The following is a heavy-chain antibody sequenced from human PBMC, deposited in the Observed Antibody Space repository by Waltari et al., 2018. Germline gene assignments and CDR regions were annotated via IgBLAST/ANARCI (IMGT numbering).Heavy chain of an antibody. V-gene: IGHV4-39*07. CDR1: GGSISSSSYY. J-gene: IGHJ4*02. CDR2: IYYSGST. Sequence: QLQLQESGPGLVKPSETLSLTCTVSGGSISSSSYYWGWIRQPPGKGLEWIGSIYYSGSTYYNPSLKSRVTISVDTSKNQFSLKLSSVTAADTAVYYCALMRGIAAAGRDNYWGQGTLVTVSS. CDR3: ALMRGIAAAGRDNY. D-gene: IGHD6-13*01.